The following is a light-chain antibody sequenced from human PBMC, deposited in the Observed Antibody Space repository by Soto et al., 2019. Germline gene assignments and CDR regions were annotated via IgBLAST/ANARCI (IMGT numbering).Light chain of an antibody. CDR3: QQYNSQLT. CDR2: DAS. CDR1: QSISSR. V-gene: IGKV1-5*01. J-gene: IGKJ4*01. Sequence: DIQMTQSPSTLSASVGDRVTITCRASQSISSRLAWYQQKPGKAPKLLIYDASSLESGVPSRFSGSGSGTEFTLTISSLQPDDFATYYCQQYNSQLTFGGGTKVDIK.